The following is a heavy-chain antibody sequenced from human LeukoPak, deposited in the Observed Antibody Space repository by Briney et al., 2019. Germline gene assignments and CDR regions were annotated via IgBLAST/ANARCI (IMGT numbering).Heavy chain of an antibody. CDR1: GFTFSSYG. D-gene: IGHD2-15*01. CDR2: IRYDGSNK. CDR3: AKDGEKFLYCSGASCYYFFDY. Sequence: PGGSLRLSCAASGFTFSSYGMHWVRQAPGKGLEWVAFIRYDGSNKYYADSVKGRFTISRDNSKNTLYLQINSLRTEDTAVYYCAKDGEKFLYCSGASCYYFFDYWGQGTLVTVSS. V-gene: IGHV3-30*02. J-gene: IGHJ4*02.